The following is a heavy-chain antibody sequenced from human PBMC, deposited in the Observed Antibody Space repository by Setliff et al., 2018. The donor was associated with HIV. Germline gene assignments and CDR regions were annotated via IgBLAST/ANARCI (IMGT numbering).Heavy chain of an antibody. V-gene: IGHV4-31*03. CDR3: ARHHSSDPLRRWDSYYYMDV. D-gene: IGHD6-19*01. J-gene: IGHJ6*03. Sequence: KPSETLSLTCTVSGGSISSGGYFWSWIRQHPGKGLEWIGYIYYSGITYYNPSLKSRVSISVDTSKTQFSLNLSSVTAADTAMYYCARHHSSDPLRRWDSYYYMDVWGKGTTVTVSS. CDR2: IYYSGIT. CDR1: GGSISSGGYF.